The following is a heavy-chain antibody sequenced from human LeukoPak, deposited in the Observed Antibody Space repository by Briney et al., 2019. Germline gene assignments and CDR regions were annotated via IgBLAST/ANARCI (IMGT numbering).Heavy chain of an antibody. V-gene: IGHV4-34*01. CDR3: ASQAIDDYGDYVGWFDP. CDR2: INHSGST. J-gene: IGHJ5*02. D-gene: IGHD4-17*01. Sequence: SETLSLTCAVYGGSFSGYYWSWIRQPPGKGLEWIGEINHSGSTNYNPSLKSRVTISVDTSKNQFSLKLSSVTAADTAVYYCASQAIDDYGDYVGWFDPWGQGTLVTVSS. CDR1: GGSFSGYY.